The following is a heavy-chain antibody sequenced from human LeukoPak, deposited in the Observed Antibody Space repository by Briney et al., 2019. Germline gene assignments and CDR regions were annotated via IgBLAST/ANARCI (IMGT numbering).Heavy chain of an antibody. D-gene: IGHD3-10*01. CDR2: ISSSSSYI. CDR3: AKDRAGFGGYFDY. Sequence: GGSLRLSCAASGFTFSSYSMNWVRQAPGKGLEWVSSISSSSSYIYYADSVKGRFTISRDNAKNSLYLQMNSLRAEDTAVYYCAKDRAGFGGYFDYWGQGTLVTVSS. J-gene: IGHJ4*02. V-gene: IGHV3-21*01. CDR1: GFTFSSYS.